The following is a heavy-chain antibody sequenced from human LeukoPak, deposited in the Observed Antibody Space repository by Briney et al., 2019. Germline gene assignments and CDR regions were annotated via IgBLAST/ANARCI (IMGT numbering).Heavy chain of an antibody. Sequence: GGSLRLSCAASGFTFSSYAMSWVRQAPGKGLEWVAFIRYDGSNKHYADSVKGRFTISRDNAKNSLYLQMNSLRAEDTAVYYCASNWNYDRWGQGTLVTVSS. J-gene: IGHJ4*02. CDR1: GFTFSSYA. D-gene: IGHD1-7*01. V-gene: IGHV3-30*02. CDR2: IRYDGSNK. CDR3: ASNWNYDR.